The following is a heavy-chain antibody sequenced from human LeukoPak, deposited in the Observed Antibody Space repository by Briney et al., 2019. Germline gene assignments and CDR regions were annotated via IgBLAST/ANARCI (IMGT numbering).Heavy chain of an antibody. J-gene: IGHJ4*02. D-gene: IGHD2-15*01. CDR1: GFTVSSNY. CDR2: IYSGGST. V-gene: IGHV3-53*01. Sequence: GGSLRLSCAASGFTVSSNYMSWVRQAPGKGLEWVSVIYSGGSTYYSDSVKGRFTISRDNSKNTLYLQMNSLRAEDTAVYYCALQGYCSGGSCSFEVDYRGQGTLVTVSS. CDR3: ALQGYCSGGSCSFEVDY.